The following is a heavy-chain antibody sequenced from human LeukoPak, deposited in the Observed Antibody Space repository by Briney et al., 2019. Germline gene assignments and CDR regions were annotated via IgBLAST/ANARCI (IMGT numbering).Heavy chain of an antibody. CDR1: GFTFSNYA. CDR2: IWYDGSNK. CDR3: AREGPRGNSQFDY. Sequence: PGGSLRLSCAASGFTFSNYAMSWVRQAPGKGLEWVALIWYDGSNKYYTDSVKGRLTISRDNSKNTLYLQMNSLRAEDTAIYYCAREGPRGNSQFDYWGQGTLVTVSS. V-gene: IGHV3-33*08. J-gene: IGHJ4*02. D-gene: IGHD2/OR15-2a*01.